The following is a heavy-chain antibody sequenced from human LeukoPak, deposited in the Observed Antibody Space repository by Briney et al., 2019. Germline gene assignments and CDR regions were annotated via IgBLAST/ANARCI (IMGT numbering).Heavy chain of an antibody. CDR1: GFTFSNYY. D-gene: IGHD3-22*01. CDR3: SRDETPRYYDSSGYLPDAFDM. Sequence: PGGSLRLSCAASGFTFSNYYMSWIRQAPGKGLEWVSYISSSSSYTNYADSVKGRFTISRDNAKNSLYLQMNSLRVEDTAVYYCSRDETPRYYDSSGYLPDAFDMWGQGTMVTASS. J-gene: IGHJ3*02. V-gene: IGHV3-11*05. CDR2: ISSSSSYT.